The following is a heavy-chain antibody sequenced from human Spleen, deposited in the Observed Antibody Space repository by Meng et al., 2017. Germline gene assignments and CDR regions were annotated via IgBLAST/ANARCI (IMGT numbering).Heavy chain of an antibody. V-gene: IGHV3-72*01. Sequence: GESLKISCAASGFTFSDHYMDWVRQAPGKGLEWVGRTRNKAKSYTTEYAASVKGRFTISRDDSKNSLYLQMNSLKTEDTAVYYCAREKLIAVSGLFDYWGQGTLVTVSS. CDR3: AREKLIAVSGLFDY. J-gene: IGHJ4*02. CDR2: TRNKAKSYTT. CDR1: GFTFSDHY. D-gene: IGHD6-19*01.